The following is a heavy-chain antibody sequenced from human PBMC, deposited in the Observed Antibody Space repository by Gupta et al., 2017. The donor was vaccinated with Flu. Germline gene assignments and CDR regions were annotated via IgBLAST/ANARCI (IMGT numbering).Heavy chain of an antibody. Sequence: YTLTGYYLHWVRQAPGQGLEWMGWIYPNTGGTNYAQKFQGRVTMTRDTSISTVYMELSGLXSXDTALYXWASISGSYRKDYWGRGTLVTVSS. D-gene: IGHD1-26*01. CDR3: ASISGSYRKDY. J-gene: IGHJ4*02. CDR2: IYPNTGGT. V-gene: IGHV1-2*02. CDR1: YTLTGYY.